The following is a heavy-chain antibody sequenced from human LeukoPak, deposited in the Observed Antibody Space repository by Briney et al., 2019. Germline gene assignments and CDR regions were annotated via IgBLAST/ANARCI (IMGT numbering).Heavy chain of an antibody. CDR3: ARSHLYYYGSGSYPHTNLDY. V-gene: IGHV1-69*13. D-gene: IGHD3-10*01. CDR1: GGTFSSYA. CDR2: IIPIFGTA. J-gene: IGHJ4*02. Sequence: ASVKVSCTASGGTFSSYAISWVRQAPGQGLEWMGGIIPIFGTANYAQKFQGRVTITADESTSTAYMELSSLRSEDTAVYYCARSHLYYYGSGSYPHTNLDYWGQGTLVTVSS.